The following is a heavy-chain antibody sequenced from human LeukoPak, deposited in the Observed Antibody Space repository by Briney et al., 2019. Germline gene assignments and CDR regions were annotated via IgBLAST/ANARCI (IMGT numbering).Heavy chain of an antibody. CDR3: ARDYPYFDI. CDR1: GGSISSSSYY. Sequence: SETLSLTCTVSGGSISSSSYYWGWIRQPPGKGLEWIGSIYYSGSTYYNPSLKSRVTISVDTSKNQFSLKLSSVTAADTAVYYCARDYPYFDIWGQGTMVTVSS. J-gene: IGHJ3*02. V-gene: IGHV4-39*07. CDR2: IYYSGST.